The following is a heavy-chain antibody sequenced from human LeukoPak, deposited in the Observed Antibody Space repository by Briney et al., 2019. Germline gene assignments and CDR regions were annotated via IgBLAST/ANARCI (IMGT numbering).Heavy chain of an antibody. Sequence: GGSLRLSCAASGFTFSSYSMSWVRQAAGKVLEWVSSISSSSSYIYYADSVKGRFTISRDNAKNSLYLQMNSLRAEDTAVYYCARGAVVVPAAMSQDGWFDPWGQGTLVTVSS. CDR1: GFTFSSYS. CDR2: ISSSSSYI. J-gene: IGHJ5*02. CDR3: ARGAVVVPAAMSQDGWFDP. D-gene: IGHD2-2*01. V-gene: IGHV3-21*01.